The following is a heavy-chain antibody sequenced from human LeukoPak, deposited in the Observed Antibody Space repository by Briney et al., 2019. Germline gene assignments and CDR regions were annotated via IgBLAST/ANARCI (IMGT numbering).Heavy chain of an antibody. V-gene: IGHV3-74*01. J-gene: IGHJ5*02. CDR2: INSDGSST. D-gene: IGHD5-24*01. CDR3: ARRDGYNPFDP. Sequence: GGSLRLSCAASGFTFSSYWMHWVRHAPGKGLVWVSRINSDGSSTSYADSVKGRFTISRDNAKNTLYLQMNSLRAEDTAVYYCARRDGYNPFDPWGQGTLVTVSS. CDR1: GFTFSSYW.